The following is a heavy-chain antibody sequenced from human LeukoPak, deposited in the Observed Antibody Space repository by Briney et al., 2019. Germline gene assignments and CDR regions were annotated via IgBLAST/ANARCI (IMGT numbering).Heavy chain of an antibody. CDR2: INHRGGT. CDR3: AIHGPGDRRAFDI. D-gene: IGHD3-10*01. CDR1: GGSFSGHY. Sequence: SETLSLTCAVSGGSFSGHYGSWIRQPPGKGLEWIGEINHRGGTSYNPSLKSRVTISVDTSKNQLSLKLSSVTAADTAVYYCAIHGPGDRRAFDIWGQGTMVTVSS. V-gene: IGHV4-34*01. J-gene: IGHJ3*02.